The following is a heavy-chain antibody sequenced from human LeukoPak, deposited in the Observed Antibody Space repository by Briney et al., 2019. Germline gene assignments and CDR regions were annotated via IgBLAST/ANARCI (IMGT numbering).Heavy chain of an antibody. D-gene: IGHD1-7*01. CDR1: GFTFSSYA. CDR2: ISSDGSNK. Sequence: GGSLRLSCAASGFTFSSYAMHWVRQAPGKGLEWVAVISSDGSNKYYADSVKGRFTISRDNSKNTLYLQMNSLRAEDTAVYYCARDGTASGKFDYWGQGTLVTVS. CDR3: ARDGTASGKFDY. J-gene: IGHJ4*02. V-gene: IGHV3-30-3*01.